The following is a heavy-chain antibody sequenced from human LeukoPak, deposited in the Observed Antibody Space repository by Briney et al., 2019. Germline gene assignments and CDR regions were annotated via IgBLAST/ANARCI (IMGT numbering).Heavy chain of an antibody. CDR1: GGSISTYY. J-gene: IGHJ4*02. CDR2: IYASGTT. CDR3: ARDRGDTVIGGFDY. D-gene: IGHD3-22*01. Sequence: SETLSLTCTVSGGSISTYYWSWIRQPAGKGLEWIGRIYASGTTNDNPSLKSRATMSGDTSKNQFSLKLSSVAAAYTAVSYCARDRGDTVIGGFDYWGQGALVTVSS. V-gene: IGHV4-4*07.